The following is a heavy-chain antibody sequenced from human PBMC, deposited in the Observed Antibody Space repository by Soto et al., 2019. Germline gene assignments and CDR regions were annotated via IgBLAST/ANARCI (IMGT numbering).Heavy chain of an antibody. CDR2: INAGNGNT. CDR3: ARDNYDFWSGKIQRDFDY. V-gene: IGHV1-3*01. Sequence: GASVKVSCKASGYTFTSYAMHWVRQAPGQRLEWMGWINAGNGNTKYSQKFQGRVTITRDTSASTAYMELSSLRSEDTAVYYCARDNYDFWSGKIQRDFDYSGQGTLVTVSS. J-gene: IGHJ4*02. CDR1: GYTFTSYA. D-gene: IGHD3-3*01.